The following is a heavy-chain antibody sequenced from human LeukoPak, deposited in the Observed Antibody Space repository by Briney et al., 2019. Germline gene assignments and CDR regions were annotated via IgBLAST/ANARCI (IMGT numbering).Heavy chain of an antibody. D-gene: IGHD2-2*01. CDR2: LDPEDGEA. V-gene: IGHV1-69-2*01. Sequence: ASVKVSCKPSGYTFTDSYIHWVKQAPGEGLEWMGRLDPEDGEATYAEKFQGRVTITADTSTDTAYMDLSSLRPDDTAVYYCTTEVTQRTNCNRTICYYSYYMDVWGKGTTVTVSS. CDR1: GYTFTDSY. J-gene: IGHJ6*03. CDR3: TTEVTQRTNCNRTICYYSYYMDV.